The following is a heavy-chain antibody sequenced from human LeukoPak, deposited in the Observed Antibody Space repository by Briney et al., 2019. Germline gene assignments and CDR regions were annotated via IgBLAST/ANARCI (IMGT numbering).Heavy chain of an antibody. CDR2: INTDGSST. D-gene: IGHD5-18*01. CDR3: ARVQQLWLLADY. V-gene: IGHV3-74*01. Sequence: GGSLRLSCAASGFTFSSYWMQWVRQAPGKGLVWVARINTDGSSTSYADSVKGRFTISRDNAKNTLYLQMNSLRAEDTAVYYCARVQQLWLLADYWGQGTLVTVSS. CDR1: GFTFSSYW. J-gene: IGHJ4*02.